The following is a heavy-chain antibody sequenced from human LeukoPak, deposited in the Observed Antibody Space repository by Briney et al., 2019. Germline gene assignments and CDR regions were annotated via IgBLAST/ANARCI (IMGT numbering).Heavy chain of an antibody. D-gene: IGHD3-3*01. CDR3: ARFWSGYYYYYYGMDV. CDR2: ISRSGSTI. Sequence: GGSPRLSCAASGFTFSDYYMSWIRQAPGKGLEWVSYISRSGSTIYYASSVKGRFTISRDNAKNSLYLQMNSLRAEDTAVYYCARFWSGYYYYYYGMDVWGQGTTVTVSS. CDR1: GFTFSDYY. V-gene: IGHV3-11*01. J-gene: IGHJ6*02.